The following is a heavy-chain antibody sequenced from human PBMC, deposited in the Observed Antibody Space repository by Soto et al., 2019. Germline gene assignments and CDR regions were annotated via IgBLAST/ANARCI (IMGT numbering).Heavy chain of an antibody. V-gene: IGHV3-74*01. CDR2: INSDGSST. Sequence: EVQLVESGGGLVQPGGSLRLSCAASGFTFSSYWMHWVRQAPGKGLVWVSRINSDGSSTSYADSVKGRFTISRDNAKNTLYLQMSSLSAEDTAVYYCARDTSELGYCSGGSCYSGDAFDIWGQGTMVTVSS. D-gene: IGHD2-15*01. CDR1: GFTFSSYW. J-gene: IGHJ3*02. CDR3: ARDTSELGYCSGGSCYSGDAFDI.